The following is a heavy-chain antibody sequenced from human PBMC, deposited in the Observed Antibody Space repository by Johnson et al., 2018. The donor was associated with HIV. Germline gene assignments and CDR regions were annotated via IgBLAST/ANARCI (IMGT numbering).Heavy chain of an antibody. CDR3: ATDIRSGYRDAAFDI. J-gene: IGHJ3*02. Sequence: QLVESGGGLVQPGGSLRLSCAASGFTFSSYAMSWVRQAPGQGLEWVSGINWNSVITAYADSVKGRFTISRDNAKNSLYLQMNSLRAEDTALYYCATDIRSGYRDAAFDIWGRGTMVTVSS. CDR2: INWNSVIT. D-gene: IGHD5-12*01. CDR1: GFTFSSYA. V-gene: IGHV3-9*01.